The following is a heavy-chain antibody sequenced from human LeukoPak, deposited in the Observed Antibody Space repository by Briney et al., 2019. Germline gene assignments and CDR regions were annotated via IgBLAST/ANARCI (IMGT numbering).Heavy chain of an antibody. J-gene: IGHJ4*02. CDR2: ISPYNGNT. D-gene: IGHD3-10*01. V-gene: IGHV1-18*01. CDR1: GYTFTSYG. CDR3: ARDTRSYGSGSYYPIDY. Sequence: ASVKVSCKASGYTFTSYGISWVRQAPGQGLEWMGWISPYNGNTNYQQKVQGRVTMTTDTSTSTAYMELRSLRSDDTAVYYCARDTRSYGSGSYYPIDYWGQGTLVTVSS.